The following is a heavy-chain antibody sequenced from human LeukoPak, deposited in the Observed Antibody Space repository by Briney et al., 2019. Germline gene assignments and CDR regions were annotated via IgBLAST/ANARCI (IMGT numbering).Heavy chain of an antibody. V-gene: IGHV3-48*04. CDR3: AREGALLYFDY. J-gene: IGHJ4*02. CDR2: ISSSSSTI. CDR1: GFTFSSYS. D-gene: IGHD2/OR15-2a*01. Sequence: GGSLRLSCAASGFTFSSYSMNWVRQAPGKGLEWVSYISSSSSTIYYADSVKGRFTISRDNAKNSLYLQMNSLRAEDTAVYYCAREGALLYFDYWGQGTLVTVSS.